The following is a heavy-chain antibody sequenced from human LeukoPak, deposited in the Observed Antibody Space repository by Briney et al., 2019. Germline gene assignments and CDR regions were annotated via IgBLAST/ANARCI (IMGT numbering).Heavy chain of an antibody. Sequence: PSETLSLTCTVSGGSISSYYWSWIRQPAGKGLEWIGRIYTSGSTNYNPSLKSQVTMSVDTSKNQFSLKLSSVTAADTAVYYCAREAAHYDFWSGLYYYGMDVWGQGTTVTVSS. CDR1: GGSISSYY. J-gene: IGHJ6*02. CDR3: AREAAHYDFWSGLYYYGMDV. CDR2: IYTSGST. V-gene: IGHV4-4*07. D-gene: IGHD3-3*01.